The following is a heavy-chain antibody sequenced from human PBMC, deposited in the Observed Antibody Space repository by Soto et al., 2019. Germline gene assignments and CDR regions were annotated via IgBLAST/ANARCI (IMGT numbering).Heavy chain of an antibody. D-gene: IGHD3-9*01. J-gene: IGHJ4*01. V-gene: IGHV5-51*01. CDR1: GYSFSSYW. Sequence: GESLKISFKASGYSFSSYWIAWVRQMPGKGLEWMGIIYPGDSDARYSPSFEGQVTISVDTSINTAYLQWSYLKASDSAMYFCARQSDYNILTGYWYYFDYWGHGSLVTVSS. CDR2: IYPGDSDA. CDR3: ARQSDYNILTGYWYYFDY.